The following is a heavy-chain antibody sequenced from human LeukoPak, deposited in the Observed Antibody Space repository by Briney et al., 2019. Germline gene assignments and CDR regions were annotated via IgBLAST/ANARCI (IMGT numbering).Heavy chain of an antibody. Sequence: PGRSLRLSCAASGFTFDDYAMHWVRQAPGKGLEWVSGISWNSGSIGYADSVKGRFTISRDNAKNSLYLQMNSLRTEDTALYYCAKGKMATQIGDYWGQGTLVTVSS. CDR2: ISWNSGSI. CDR3: AKGKMATQIGDY. V-gene: IGHV3-9*01. CDR1: GFTFDDYA. J-gene: IGHJ4*02. D-gene: IGHD5-24*01.